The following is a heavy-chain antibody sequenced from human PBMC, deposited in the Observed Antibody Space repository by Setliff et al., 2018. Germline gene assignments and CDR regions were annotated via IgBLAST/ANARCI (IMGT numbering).Heavy chain of an antibody. V-gene: IGHV4-31*03. Sequence: SETLSLTCTVSGGSISSGGYYWSWIRQHPGKGLEWIGYIYYSGSTYYNPSLKSRVTISVDTSKNQFSLKLSSVTAADTAVDYCARAKDGYDFDYFDYWGQGTLVTVSS. CDR3: ARAKDGYDFDYFDY. CDR1: GGSISSGGYY. D-gene: IGHD5-12*01. J-gene: IGHJ4*02. CDR2: IYYSGST.